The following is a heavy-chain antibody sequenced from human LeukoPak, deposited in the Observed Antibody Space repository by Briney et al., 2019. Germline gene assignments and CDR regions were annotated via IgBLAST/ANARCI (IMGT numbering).Heavy chain of an antibody. Sequence: GGSLRLSCAASGFTFSSYGMSWVRQAPGKGLEWVSAIRGSGGSTYYVDSVKGRFTIARDNSKTTLSLQMNSLRAEDTAVYYCAKATVTTLHNFDYWGQGTLVTVSS. CDR2: IRGSGGST. CDR1: GFTFSSYG. CDR3: AKATVTTLHNFDY. V-gene: IGHV3-23*01. D-gene: IGHD4-17*01. J-gene: IGHJ4*02.